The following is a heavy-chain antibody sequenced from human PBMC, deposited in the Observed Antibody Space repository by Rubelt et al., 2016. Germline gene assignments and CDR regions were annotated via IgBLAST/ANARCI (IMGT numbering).Heavy chain of an antibody. D-gene: IGHD5-24*01. J-gene: IGHJ4*02. Sequence: QVQLVQSGAEVKKPGASVKVSCKASGYTFTSYGISWVRQAPGQGLEWMGWISAYNGNTNYAQKLRGRGPRAAGPSPSRAYMGLRGPRSDGTAVYYCAGERDDYGDYWGQGTLVTVSS. V-gene: IGHV1-18*01. CDR2: ISAYNGNT. CDR3: AGERDDYGDY. CDR1: GYTFTSYG.